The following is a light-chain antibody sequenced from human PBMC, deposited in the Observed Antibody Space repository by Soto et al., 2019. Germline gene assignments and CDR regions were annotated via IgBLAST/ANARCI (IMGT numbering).Light chain of an antibody. J-gene: IGKJ1*01. V-gene: IGKV3-20*01. CDR1: QSVSSSY. CDR3: KQYGSSPPT. Sequence: RGTLNLSPGERATLSCRASQSVSSSYLAWYQQKPGQAPRLLIYGASSRATGIPDRFSGSGSGTDFTLTISRLEPEDLAVYYCKQYGSSPPTFAQGTKVDIK. CDR2: GAS.